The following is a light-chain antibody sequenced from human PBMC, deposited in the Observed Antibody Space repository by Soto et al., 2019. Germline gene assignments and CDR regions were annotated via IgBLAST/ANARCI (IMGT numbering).Light chain of an antibody. CDR3: CSYAGSYAFVV. V-gene: IGLV2-11*01. Sequence: QSVLTQPRSVSGSPGQSVTISCTGTSSDVGTYNYVSWYQQYPGKAPKLMISDVSERPSGVPDRFSGSKSGNTASLTSSGLQAEDEADYYCCSYAGSYAFVVFGGGTKVTVL. CDR2: DVS. J-gene: IGLJ2*01. CDR1: SSDVGTYNY.